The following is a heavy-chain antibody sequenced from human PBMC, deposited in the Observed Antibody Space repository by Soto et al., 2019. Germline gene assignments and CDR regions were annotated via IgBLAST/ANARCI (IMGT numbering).Heavy chain of an antibody. J-gene: IGHJ4*02. CDR2: ISGGGEST. Sequence: PVGSLRLSCEASGFTFSHHAIAWVRQAPGKGLEWVSAISGGGESTYYRDSVKGRFTIFRDNSKNTLYLQMNSLRAEDTAVYYCAKDARDGWYDFDSWGQGTLVTVSS. CDR1: GFTFSHHA. V-gene: IGHV3-23*01. CDR3: AKDARDGWYDFDS. D-gene: IGHD6-19*01.